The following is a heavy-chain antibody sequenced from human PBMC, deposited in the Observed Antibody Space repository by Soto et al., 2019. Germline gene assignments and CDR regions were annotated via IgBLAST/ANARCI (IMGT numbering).Heavy chain of an antibody. CDR1: GFTFSSYG. CDR3: AAPRVAGTIFDY. D-gene: IGHD6-19*01. V-gene: IGHV3-30*03. J-gene: IGHJ4*02. Sequence: QVQLVESGGGVVQPGRSLRLSCAASGFTFSSYGMHGVRQAPGKGLEWVAVISYDGSNKYYADSVKGRFTISRDNSKNTRYLPMNSMRAEDTAVYYCAAPRVAGTIFDYWGQGTLVTVSS. CDR2: ISYDGSNK.